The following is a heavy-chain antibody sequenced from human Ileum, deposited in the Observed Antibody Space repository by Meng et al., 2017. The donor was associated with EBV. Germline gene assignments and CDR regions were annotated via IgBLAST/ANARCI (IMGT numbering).Heavy chain of an antibody. CDR2: IYYSGST. J-gene: IGHJ4*02. D-gene: IGHD3-10*01. V-gene: IGHV4-4*02. Sequence: QVPVQASGPGLVKPSGTLSLTCAVSGGSISSSNWWNWVRQPPGKGLEWIGEIYYSGSTIYNPSLKSRVTISVDKSKNLFSLKLSSVTAADTAVYYCARGYGSGRDYFDYWGQGTLVTVSS. CDR3: ARGYGSGRDYFDY. CDR1: GGSISSSNW.